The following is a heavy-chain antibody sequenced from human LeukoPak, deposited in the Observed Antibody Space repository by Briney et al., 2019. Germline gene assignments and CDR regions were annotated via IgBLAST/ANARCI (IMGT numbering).Heavy chain of an antibody. CDR3: ARLLNTMDGGREYYFDY. CDR2: IYPGDSDT. CDR1: GYSFTSYW. Sequence: GESLKISCKGSGYSFTSYWIGWVRQMPGKGLQWMGIIYPGDSDTRYSPSFQGQVTISADKSISTAYLQWSSLKASDTAMYYCARLLNTMDGGREYYFDYWGQGTLVTVSS. V-gene: IGHV5-51*01. D-gene: IGHD3-10*01. J-gene: IGHJ4*02.